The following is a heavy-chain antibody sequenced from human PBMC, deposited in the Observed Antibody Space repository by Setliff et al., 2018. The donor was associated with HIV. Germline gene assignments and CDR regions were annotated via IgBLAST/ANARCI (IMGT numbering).Heavy chain of an antibody. CDR1: GVSIRSDVYY. J-gene: IGHJ4*02. CDR3: ARVVGLSALDY. V-gene: IGHV4-61*09. CDR2: IYTSGST. Sequence: SETLSLTCTVSGVSIRSDVYYWSWIRQPAWKGLEWIGHIYTSGSTNYNPSLKSRVTMSVDTSKNQFSLKLSSVTAADTAVYYCARVVGLSALDYWGQGTLVTVSS. D-gene: IGHD2-21*01.